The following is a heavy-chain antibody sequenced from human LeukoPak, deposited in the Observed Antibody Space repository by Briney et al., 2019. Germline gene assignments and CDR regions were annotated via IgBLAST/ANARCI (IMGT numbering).Heavy chain of an antibody. CDR1: GGSFSGYY. J-gene: IGHJ5*02. D-gene: IGHD2-2*01. CDR2: INHSGST. V-gene: IGHV4-34*01. CDR3: ARGLGVPATGNWFDP. Sequence: MPSETLSLTCAVYGGSFSGYYWSWIRQPPGKGLEWIGEINHSGSTNYNPSLKSRVTISVDTSKNQFSLKLSSVTAADTAVYYCARGLGVPATGNWFDPWGQGTLVTVSS.